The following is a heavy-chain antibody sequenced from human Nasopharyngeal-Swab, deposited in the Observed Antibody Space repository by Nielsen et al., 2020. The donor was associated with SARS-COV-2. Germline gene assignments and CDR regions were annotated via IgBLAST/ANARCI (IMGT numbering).Heavy chain of an antibody. D-gene: IGHD6-6*01. J-gene: IGHJ4*02. CDR2: ISGSGGST. CDR1: GFTFSSYA. V-gene: IGHV3-23*01. CDR3: ARDDGQLGDS. Sequence: GESLKISCAASGFTFSSYAMSWVRQAPGKGLEWVSSISGSGGSTYYADSVKGRFTISRDNSKNTLYLQMNSLRPEDTAVYYCARDDGQLGDSWGQGTLVTVSS.